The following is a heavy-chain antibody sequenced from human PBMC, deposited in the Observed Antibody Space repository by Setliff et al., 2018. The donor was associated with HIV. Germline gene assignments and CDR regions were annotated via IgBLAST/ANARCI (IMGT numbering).Heavy chain of an antibody. J-gene: IGHJ4*02. CDR2: IYKAGKT. Sequence: GGSLRLSCEASGFRVTDTYMAWVRQAPGKGLEWVTLIYKAGKTYYADFVKGRFTIARDDTKNTVSLQMTNLEPGDTAMYYCVGLRYYADGAWHGGDYWGQGSLVTVSS. D-gene: IGHD2-8*01. CDR3: VGLRYYADGAWHGGDY. V-gene: IGHV3-53*01. CDR1: GFRVTDTY.